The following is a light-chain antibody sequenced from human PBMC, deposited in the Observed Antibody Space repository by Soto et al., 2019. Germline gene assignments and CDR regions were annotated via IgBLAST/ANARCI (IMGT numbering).Light chain of an antibody. CDR1: SSDVGGYNY. V-gene: IGLV2-14*01. CDR3: SSYTSSSTLDV. CDR2: DVS. Sequence: QSVLTQPASVSGSPGQSITISCTGTSSDVGGYNYVSWYQQHPGKAPKLMIYDVSSRPSGVSNRFSGSKSGNTASLTLSGLQAEDEADYYCSSYTSSSTLDVFGTGTKLTVL. J-gene: IGLJ1*01.